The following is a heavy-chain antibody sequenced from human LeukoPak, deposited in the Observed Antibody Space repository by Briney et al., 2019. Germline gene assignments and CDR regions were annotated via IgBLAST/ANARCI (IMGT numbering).Heavy chain of an antibody. D-gene: IGHD1-1*01. Sequence: ASVKASCKTSGYIFTNYDINWVRQAPGQGLEWMGWISPYNGDTKYAQKFQDRVTMSTDTSTSTTYMGLRSLRSDDTAVYYCTRATGGLSDYWGQGTLVTVSS. CDR3: TRATGGLSDY. J-gene: IGHJ4*02. V-gene: IGHV1-18*04. CDR1: GYIFTNYD. CDR2: ISPYNGDT.